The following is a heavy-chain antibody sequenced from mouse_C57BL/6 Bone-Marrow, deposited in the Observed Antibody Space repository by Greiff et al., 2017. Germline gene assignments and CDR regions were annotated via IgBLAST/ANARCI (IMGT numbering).Heavy chain of an antibody. V-gene: IGHV5-17*01. D-gene: IGHD1-1*01. CDR1: GFTFSDYG. J-gene: IGHJ2*01. Sequence: EVKLVESGGGLVKPGGSLKLSCAASGFTFSDYGMHWVRQAPEQGLEWVAYISSGSSTISYADTVKGRFTISLDNAKNTLFLQMTSLRSEDTAMYYCAKDYGSSFDYGGQGTTLTVSS. CDR3: AKDYGSSFDY. CDR2: ISSGSSTI.